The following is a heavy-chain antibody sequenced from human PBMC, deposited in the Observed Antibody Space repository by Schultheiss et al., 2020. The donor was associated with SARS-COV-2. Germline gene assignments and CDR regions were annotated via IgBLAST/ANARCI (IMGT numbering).Heavy chain of an antibody. CDR3: ARGVGLRWYGRLFDY. Sequence: SQTLSLTCAVSGGSISSYYWSWIRQPPGKGLEWIGEINHSGSTKYNPSLKSRVTISVDTSKNQFSLKLSSVTAADTAVYYCARGVGLRWYGRLFDYWGQGTLVTVSS. CDR2: INHSGST. V-gene: IGHV4-34*01. J-gene: IGHJ4*02. D-gene: IGHD4-23*01. CDR1: GGSISSYY.